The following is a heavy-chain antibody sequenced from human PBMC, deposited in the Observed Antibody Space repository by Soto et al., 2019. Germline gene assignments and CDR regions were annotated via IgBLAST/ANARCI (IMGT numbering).Heavy chain of an antibody. CDR3: AVHYYGSGRSSFYYYMDV. D-gene: IGHD3-10*01. CDR1: GFTFSSYG. J-gene: IGHJ6*03. Sequence: GGSLRLSCAASGFTFSSYGMHWVRQAPGKGLEWVAVISYDGSNKYYADSVKGRFTISRDNSKNTLYLQMNSLRAEDTAVYYCAVHYYGSGRSSFYYYMDVWGKGTTVTVSS. V-gene: IGHV3-30*03. CDR2: ISYDGSNK.